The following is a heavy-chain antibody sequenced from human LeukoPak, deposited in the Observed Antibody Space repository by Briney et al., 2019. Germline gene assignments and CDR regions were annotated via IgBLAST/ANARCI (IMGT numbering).Heavy chain of an antibody. CDR2: ISAYSGDT. V-gene: IGHV1-18*01. J-gene: IGHJ6*02. D-gene: IGHD2-15*01. CDR3: GRGRKAGGPYHDMDG. CDR1: GYTFTSYG. Sequence: ASVKVSCKASGYTFTSYGISWVRQAPGQGLEWMGWISAYSGDTNYAQKFQGRATMTTDTSTSTAYMELRSLSSDDTAVYYCGRGRKAGGPYHDMDGWGRGTTVSVSS.